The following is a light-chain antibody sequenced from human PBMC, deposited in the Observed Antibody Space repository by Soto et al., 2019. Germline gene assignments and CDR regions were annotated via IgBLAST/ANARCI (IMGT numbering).Light chain of an antibody. CDR3: AAWDDNLNAYV. V-gene: IGLV1-47*02. CDR2: LGD. J-gene: IGLJ1*01. CDR1: TSNIGTFY. Sequence: QAVVTQPPSASSTPGQTVTISCSGSTSNIGTFYVYWYQHLPGTAPKLLIYLGDQRASGVSDRFSGSKSGTSASLAINGLRPDDEADYYCAAWDDNLNAYVFGSGTKLTVL.